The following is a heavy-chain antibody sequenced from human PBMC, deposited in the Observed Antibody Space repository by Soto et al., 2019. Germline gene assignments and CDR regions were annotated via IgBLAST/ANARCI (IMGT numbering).Heavy chain of an antibody. D-gene: IGHD6-25*01. Sequence: GGSLRLSCAASGFTFSDYYMTWIRQAPGQGLEWVSYISINGRTIHYADSVKGRFTISRDNAKNSIYLQMESLRGEDTAVYYCARGGLYYGMDVWGQGTTVTVSS. V-gene: IGHV3-11*01. J-gene: IGHJ6*02. CDR1: GFTFSDYY. CDR2: ISINGRTI. CDR3: ARGGLYYGMDV.